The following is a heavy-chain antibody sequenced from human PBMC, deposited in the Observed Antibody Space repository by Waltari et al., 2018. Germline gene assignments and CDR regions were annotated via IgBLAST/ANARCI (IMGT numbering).Heavy chain of an antibody. Sequence: QLQLQQSGPGLVKPSQTLSLACSLSGDSISGSYYWNWVRQTAGEGLEWLGYIYSSGRNKDNPSLQSRATISIVNKTQFALKLAAVTAADTAVDYCARSDVVVAPARNNYYFPMEVWGQGTTVTVSS. CDR2: IYSSGRN. D-gene: IGHD2-21*01. CDR1: GDSISGSYY. J-gene: IGHJ6*03. CDR3: ARSDVVVAPARNNYYFPMEV. V-gene: IGHV4-61*09.